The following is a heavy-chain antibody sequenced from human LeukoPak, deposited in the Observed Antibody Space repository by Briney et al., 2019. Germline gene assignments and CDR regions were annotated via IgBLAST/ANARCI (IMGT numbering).Heavy chain of an antibody. J-gene: IGHJ4*02. V-gene: IGHV3-33*01. CDR2: IWYDGSNK. Sequence: GGSLRLSCAASGFTFSSYGMHWVRQAPGKGLEWVAVIWYDGSNKYYADSVKGRFTISRDYAKNSLYLQMNSLRAEDTAVYYCVRACGGDCYLADYWGQGTLVTVSS. CDR1: GFTFSSYG. D-gene: IGHD2-21*02. CDR3: VRACGGDCYLADY.